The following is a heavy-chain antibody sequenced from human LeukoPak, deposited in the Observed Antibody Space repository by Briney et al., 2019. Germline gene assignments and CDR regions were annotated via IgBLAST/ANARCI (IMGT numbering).Heavy chain of an antibody. J-gene: IGHJ4*02. CDR2: INSDGSST. CDR3: ARGEAGALDY. Sequence: GGSLRLSCAASGFTLSSYWMHWVRQAPGKGLVWVSRINSDGSSTSYADSVKGRFTIFRDNAKNTLYLQMNSLRAEDTAVYYCARGEAGALDYWGQGTLVTVPS. V-gene: IGHV3-74*01. CDR1: GFTLSSYW. D-gene: IGHD6-13*01.